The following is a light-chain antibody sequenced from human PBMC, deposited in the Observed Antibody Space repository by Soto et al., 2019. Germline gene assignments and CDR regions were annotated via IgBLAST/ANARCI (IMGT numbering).Light chain of an antibody. CDR2: AAS. CDR1: QSISTNY. J-gene: IGKJ5*01. Sequence: EVVLTQSPGTLSLSPGERATLSCRASQSISTNYLAWSQQKPGQAPKLLIYAASSRLTGIPYRFSGSWSGTDITLTISRREPEDSEVDYCQQSGRTFGQGTRL. CDR3: QQSGRT. V-gene: IGKV3-20*01.